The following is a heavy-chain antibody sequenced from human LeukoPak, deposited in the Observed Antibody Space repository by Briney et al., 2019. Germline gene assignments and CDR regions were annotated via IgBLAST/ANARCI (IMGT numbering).Heavy chain of an antibody. D-gene: IGHD2-2*01. CDR3: ARVRGHYASTPDAFDI. Sequence: PGGSLRLSCAASGFTLSSYAMHRVPQAPGKGLEWVAVISYDGSNKYYADSVKGRFTISRDNSKNTLYLQMNSLRAEDTAVYYCARVRGHYASTPDAFDIWGQGTMVTVSS. J-gene: IGHJ3*02. CDR1: GFTLSSYA. CDR2: ISYDGSNK. V-gene: IGHV3-30*04.